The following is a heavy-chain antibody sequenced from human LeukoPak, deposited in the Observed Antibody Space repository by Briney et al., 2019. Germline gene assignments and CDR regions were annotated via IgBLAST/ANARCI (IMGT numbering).Heavy chain of an antibody. CDR3: ARDITIFGVVENYYYMDV. CDR2: IYYSGST. D-gene: IGHD3-3*01. J-gene: IGHJ6*03. CDR1: GGSISSYY. V-gene: IGHV4-59*01. Sequence: PSETLSLTCTVSGGSISSYYWSWIRQPPGKGLEWIGYIYYSGSTNYNPSLKSRVTISVDTSKNQFSLKLSSVTAADTAVYYCARDITIFGVVENYYYMDVWGKGTAVTVSS.